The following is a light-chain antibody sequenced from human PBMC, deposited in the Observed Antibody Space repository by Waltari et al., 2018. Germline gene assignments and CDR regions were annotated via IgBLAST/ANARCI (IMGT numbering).Light chain of an antibody. CDR2: EVS. CDR3: DSRGASKV. Sequence: QSALTQPPSASGSPGQSVTISCTGTSSDVGAYKYVSWYQQHPGKAPKLLIYEVSKRASGVPDRFSGSKAGNTASLTVSGLQAEDEADYYCDSRGASKVFGGGTKLTVL. V-gene: IGLV2-8*01. CDR1: SSDVGAYKY. J-gene: IGLJ2*01.